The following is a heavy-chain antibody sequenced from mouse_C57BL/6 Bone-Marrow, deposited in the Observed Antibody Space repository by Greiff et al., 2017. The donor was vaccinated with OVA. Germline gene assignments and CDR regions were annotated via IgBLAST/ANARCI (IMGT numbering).Heavy chain of an antibody. CDR3: ALPIYYDSSWFAY. D-gene: IGHD2-4*01. CDR2: IHPSDSDT. V-gene: IGHV1-74*01. CDR1: GYTFTSYW. Sequence: QVQLKQPGAELVKPGASVKVSCKASGYTFTSYWMHWVKQRPGQGLEWIGRIHPSDSDTNYNQKFKGKATLTVDKSSSTAYMQLSSLTSEDSAVYYCALPIYYDSSWFAYWGQGTLVTVSA. J-gene: IGHJ3*01.